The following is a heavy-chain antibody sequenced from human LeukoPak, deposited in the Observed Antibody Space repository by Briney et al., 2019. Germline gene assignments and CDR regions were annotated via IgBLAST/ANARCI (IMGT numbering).Heavy chain of an antibody. D-gene: IGHD1-7*01. CDR1: GGSISSGGYY. J-gene: IGHJ4*02. CDR3: ARDSELPPRTDY. Sequence: SETLSLTCTVSGGSISSGGYYWSWIRQPPGKGLEWIGYIYHSGSTYYNPSLKSRVTISVDRSKNQFSLKLSSVTAADTAVYYCARDSELPPRTDYWGQGTLVTVSS. V-gene: IGHV4-30-2*01. CDR2: IYHSGST.